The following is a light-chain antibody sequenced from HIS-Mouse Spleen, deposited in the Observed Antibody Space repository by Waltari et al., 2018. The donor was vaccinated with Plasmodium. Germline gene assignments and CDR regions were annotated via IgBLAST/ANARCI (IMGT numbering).Light chain of an antibody. CDR3: YSTDSSGNHRV. CDR1: ALRNKY. V-gene: IGLV3-10*01. Sequence: SYALTQPPSVSVSPGQTARITSSGDALRNKYTHWYQQKSGQTPVLVIYEDSKRPSGIPERFSGSSSGTMATLTISGAQVEDEADYYCYSTDSSGNHRVFGGGTKLTVL. J-gene: IGLJ3*02. CDR2: EDS.